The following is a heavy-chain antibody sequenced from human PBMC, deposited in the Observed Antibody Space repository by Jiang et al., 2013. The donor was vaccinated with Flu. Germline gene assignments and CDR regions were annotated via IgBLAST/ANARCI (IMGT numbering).Heavy chain of an antibody. CDR3: ARGWYSYGALDY. D-gene: IGHD5-18*01. CDR1: GFSLSTSGMC. V-gene: IGHV2-70*01. CDR2: IDWDDDK. J-gene: IGHJ4*02. Sequence: PTQTLTLTCTFSGFSLSTSGMCVSWIRHAPGKALEWLALIDWDDDKYYSTSLKTRLTISKDTSKNQVVLTMTNMDPVDTATYYCARGWYSYGALDYWGQGTLVTVSS.